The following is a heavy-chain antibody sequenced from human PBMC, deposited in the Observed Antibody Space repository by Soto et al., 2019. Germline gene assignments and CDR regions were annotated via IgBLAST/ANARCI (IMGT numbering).Heavy chain of an antibody. D-gene: IGHD2-21*02. Sequence: ASVKVSCKASGYTFTSYVMYWVRQAPGQRLEWMGWINAGNGNTKYPQKFQGRVTITRDTSASTAYMELSSLRSEDTAVYSCPSPAHVRSGADCPPFDHWGQGTLVTVSS. CDR3: PSPAHVRSGADCPPFDH. V-gene: IGHV1-3*01. CDR2: INAGNGNT. J-gene: IGHJ4*02. CDR1: GYTFTSYV.